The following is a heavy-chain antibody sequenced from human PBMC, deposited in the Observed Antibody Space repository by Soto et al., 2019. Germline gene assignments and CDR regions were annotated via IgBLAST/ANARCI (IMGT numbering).Heavy chain of an antibody. J-gene: IGHJ4*02. Sequence: GGSLRLSCAASGFTFRSFTMNWVRQAPGKGLEWVSTISSNSAYIYYTDALRGRFTISRDNAKNSLYLEMNSLRAEDTAVYYCARESEDLTSKFDYWRQGTLVTVTS. CDR2: ISSNSAYI. CDR3: ARESEDLTSKFDY. V-gene: IGHV3-21*06. CDR1: GFTFRSFT.